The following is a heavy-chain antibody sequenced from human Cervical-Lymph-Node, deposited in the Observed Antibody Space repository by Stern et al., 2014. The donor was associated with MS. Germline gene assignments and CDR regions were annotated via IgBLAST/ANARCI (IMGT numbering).Heavy chain of an antibody. CDR3: AREVAGHRLGMMDV. D-gene: IGHD6-19*01. CDR2: INPRGGST. V-gene: IGHV1-46*01. Sequence: QVQLVQSGAEVKTPGASVKLSCKASGYTFTSYYMHWVRQAPGQGLEWLGIINPRGGSTSYAQKFQGRVTMTRDTSTSTVYMELSSLRSEDTAVYYCAREVAGHRLGMMDVWGQGTSVTVSS. J-gene: IGHJ6*02. CDR1: GYTFTSYY.